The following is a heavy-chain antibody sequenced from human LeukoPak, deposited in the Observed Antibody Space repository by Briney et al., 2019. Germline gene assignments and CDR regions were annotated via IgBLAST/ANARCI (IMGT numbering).Heavy chain of an antibody. Sequence: GGSLRLSCAASGFTFSSNYMSWVRQAPGKGLEWVSVIYSGGSTYYADSVKGRFTISRDNSKNTLYLQMNSLRAEDTAVYYCARDQAAILPYYGMDVWGQGTTVTVSS. V-gene: IGHV3-66*01. D-gene: IGHD6-13*01. CDR2: IYSGGST. CDR3: ARDQAAILPYYGMDV. CDR1: GFTFSSNY. J-gene: IGHJ6*02.